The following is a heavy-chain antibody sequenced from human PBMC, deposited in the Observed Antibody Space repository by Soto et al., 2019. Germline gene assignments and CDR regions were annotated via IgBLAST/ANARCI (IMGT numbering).Heavy chain of an antibody. J-gene: IGHJ5*02. CDR1: GYTFTSYG. CDR3: ARSIVLVPAAPYNWFDP. Sequence: GASVKVSCKASGYTFTSYGISWVRQAPGQGLEWMGWISAYNGNTNYAQKLQGRVTMTTDTSTSTAYMELRSLRSDDTAVYYCARSIVLVPAAPYNWFDPWGQGTLVTVSS. V-gene: IGHV1-18*01. D-gene: IGHD2-2*01. CDR2: ISAYNGNT.